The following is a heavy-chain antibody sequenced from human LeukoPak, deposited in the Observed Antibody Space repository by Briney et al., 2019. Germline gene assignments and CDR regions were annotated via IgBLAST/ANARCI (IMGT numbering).Heavy chain of an antibody. D-gene: IGHD3-22*01. CDR1: GYTFTSYG. CDR2: ISAYNGNT. Sequence: GASVKVSCKASGYTFTSYGISWVRQAPGQGLEWMGWISAYNGNTNYAQKLQGRVTMTTDTSTSTAYMELRSLRSDDTAVYYCARDPLNYYDSSGYYPRPGFDLWGRGTLVTVSS. V-gene: IGHV1-18*01. CDR3: ARDPLNYYDSSGYYPRPGFDL. J-gene: IGHJ2*01.